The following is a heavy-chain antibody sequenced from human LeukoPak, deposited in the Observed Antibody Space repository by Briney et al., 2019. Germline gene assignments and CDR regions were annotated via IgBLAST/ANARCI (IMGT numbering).Heavy chain of an antibody. V-gene: IGHV3-30*02. J-gene: IGHJ2*01. Sequence: GGSLRLSYAAAGFTFSNYGIHWVRQAPHKGLEWVAFIRYDGSNKYYADSVKGRFTISRDNAKNTLYLQMNGLTAEDTAVYYCARGPPWYFDRWGRGSLVTVSS. CDR3: ARGPPWYFDR. D-gene: IGHD6-25*01. CDR1: GFTFSNYG. CDR2: IRYDGSNK.